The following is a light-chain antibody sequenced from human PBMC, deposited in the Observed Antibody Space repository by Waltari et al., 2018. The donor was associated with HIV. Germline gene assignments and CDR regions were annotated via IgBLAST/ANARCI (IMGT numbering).Light chain of an antibody. CDR3: QRRGNWPIT. V-gene: IGKV3-11*01. CDR1: QSVSW. J-gene: IGKJ5*01. Sequence: EIVLTQSPATLSLSPGERATLSCRASQSVSWLAWYQQQPGQAPRLLICHASNRAAGIPARFSGSGSGTDFTLTISSLEPEDFAVYYCQRRGNWPITFGQGTRLEIK. CDR2: HAS.